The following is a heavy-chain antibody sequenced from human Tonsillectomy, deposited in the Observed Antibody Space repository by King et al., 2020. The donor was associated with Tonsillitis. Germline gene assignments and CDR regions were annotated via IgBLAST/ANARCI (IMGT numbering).Heavy chain of an antibody. CDR1: GFTFSSDS. CDR2: ISSSSSYI. J-gene: IGHJ4*02. Sequence: VQLVESGGGLVKPGGSLRLSCAASGFTFSSDSMNWVRQAPGKGLEWVSSISSSSSYIYYADSLKGRFTISRDNAKNSLYLQMNSLRAEDTAVYYCVRGFGYCSSSSCYIRDYWGQGTLVTVSS. V-gene: IGHV3-21*01. CDR3: VRGFGYCSSSSCYIRDY. D-gene: IGHD2-2*02.